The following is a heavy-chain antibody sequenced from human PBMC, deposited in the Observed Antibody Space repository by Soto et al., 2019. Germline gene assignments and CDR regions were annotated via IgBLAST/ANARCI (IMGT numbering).Heavy chain of an antibody. CDR1: GFSFSDHY. J-gene: IGHJ3*02. V-gene: IGHV3-21*01. Sequence: PGGSLRLSCAASGFSFSDHYMDWVRQAPGKGLEWVSYISSSSSYIYYADSVKGRFTISRDNAKNSLYLQMNSLRAEDTAVYYCARDSGYVKDAFDIWGQGTMVTVSS. CDR3: ARDSGYVKDAFDI. CDR2: ISSSSSYI. D-gene: IGHD5-12*01.